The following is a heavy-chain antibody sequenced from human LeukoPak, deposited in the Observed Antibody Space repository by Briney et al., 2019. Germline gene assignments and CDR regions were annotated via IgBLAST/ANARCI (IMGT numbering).Heavy chain of an antibody. D-gene: IGHD3-10*01. J-gene: IGHJ4*02. CDR1: GITFRNAW. Sequence: GGSLRLSCAASGITFRNAWMSWVRQAPGKGLEWVGRIKSKTDGGTTDYAAPVKGRFTISRDDSKNTLYLQMNSLKTEDTAVYYCTTGSGVDGSGSYYYYWGQGTLVTVSS. CDR2: IKSKTDGGTT. CDR3: TTGSGVDGSGSYYYY. V-gene: IGHV3-15*01.